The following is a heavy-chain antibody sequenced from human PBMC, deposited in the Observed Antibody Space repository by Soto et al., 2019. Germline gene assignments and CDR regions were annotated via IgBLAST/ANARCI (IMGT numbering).Heavy chain of an antibody. CDR1: GGSFSGYY. Sequence: QVQLQQWGAGLLKPSETLSLTCAVYGGSFSGYYWSWIRQPPGKGLEWIGEINHSGSTNYNPSLKNRYTKSGETYKNQLSMKLSSVTAADTAVYYCARGQQWLGYGMDVWGQGTTVTVSS. CDR2: INHSGST. CDR3: ARGQQWLGYGMDV. D-gene: IGHD6-19*01. V-gene: IGHV4-34*01. J-gene: IGHJ6*02.